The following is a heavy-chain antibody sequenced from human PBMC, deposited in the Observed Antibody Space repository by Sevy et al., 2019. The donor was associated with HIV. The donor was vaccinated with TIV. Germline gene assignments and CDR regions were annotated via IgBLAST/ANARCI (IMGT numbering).Heavy chain of an antibody. CDR3: AREGSSGWYGELDY. D-gene: IGHD6-19*01. CDR1: GGSISSGTYY. J-gene: IGHJ4*02. CDR2: IYTSGST. Sequence: SETLSLTCTVSGGSISSGTYYWSWIRQPAGKGLEWIGRIYTSGSTNYNPFLKSRVTISVDTSKNQFSLKRSSVTAADTAVYYCAREGSSGWYGELDYWGQGTLVTVSS. V-gene: IGHV4-61*02.